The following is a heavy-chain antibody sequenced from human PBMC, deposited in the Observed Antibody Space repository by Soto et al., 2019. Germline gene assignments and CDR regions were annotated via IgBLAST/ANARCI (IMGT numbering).Heavy chain of an antibody. Sequence: GGSLRLSCAASGFTFSSYGMHWVRQAPGKGLEWVAVISYDGSNKYYADSVKGRFTISRDNSKNTLYLQMNSLRAEDTAVYYCANLYNWNDYGMDVWGQGTTVTVSS. V-gene: IGHV3-30*18. J-gene: IGHJ6*02. D-gene: IGHD1-1*01. CDR2: ISYDGSNK. CDR3: ANLYNWNDYGMDV. CDR1: GFTFSSYG.